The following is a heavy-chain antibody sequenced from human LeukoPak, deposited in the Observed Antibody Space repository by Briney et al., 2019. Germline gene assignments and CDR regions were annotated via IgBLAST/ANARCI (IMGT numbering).Heavy chain of an antibody. D-gene: IGHD3-16*02. CDR2: ISSSSSTI. J-gene: IGHJ4*02. V-gene: IGHV3-48*02. CDR1: GFTFSSYA. Sequence: PGGSLRLSCAASGFTFSSYAMSWVRQAPGKGLEWVSYISSSSSTIYYADSVKGRFTISRDNAKNSLYLQMNSLRDEDTAVYYCARDAAYYDYVWGSYRADPFDYWGQGTLVTVSS. CDR3: ARDAAYYDYVWGSYRADPFDY.